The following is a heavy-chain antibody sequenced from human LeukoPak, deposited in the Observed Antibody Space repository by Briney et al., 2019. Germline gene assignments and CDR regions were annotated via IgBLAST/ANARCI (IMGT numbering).Heavy chain of an antibody. V-gene: IGHV4-59*11. D-gene: IGHD3-22*01. Sequence: ETLSLPCTVTGDSISSHDWQCIRHTPGKGREWSGYIAHTGSNNYNPSFKSRGSISADTSNNRFSLRLYSVTAADTAAYYCARERGEGYDNSGYYAYFDYWGQGILVTVSS. CDR1: GDSISSHD. J-gene: IGHJ4*02. CDR2: IAHTGSN. CDR3: ARERGEGYDNSGYYAYFDY.